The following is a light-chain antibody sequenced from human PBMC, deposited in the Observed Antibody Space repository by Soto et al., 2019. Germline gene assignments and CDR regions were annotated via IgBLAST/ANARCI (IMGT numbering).Light chain of an antibody. CDR3: QQRGNWLPT. Sequence: RSCPASQSVGTYLAWYQPKPGQAPRLLIYDASNRATGIAPRFRGSGSGTDFTLTSSIGVPEDLAFYIWQQRGNWLPTIGQGTRLEI. V-gene: IGKV3-11*01. J-gene: IGKJ5*01. CDR1: QSVGTY. CDR2: DAS.